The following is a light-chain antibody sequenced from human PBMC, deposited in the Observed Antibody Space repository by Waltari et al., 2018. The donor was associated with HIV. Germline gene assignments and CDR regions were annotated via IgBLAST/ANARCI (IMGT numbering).Light chain of an antibody. CDR1: QSVSSN. CDR3: QQYNNWPRT. V-gene: IGKV3-15*01. J-gene: IGKJ2*01. CDR2: GAS. Sequence: EIVMTQSPATLSVSPGERATLSCRAGQSVSSNLAWYQQNPGQAPRLLIYGASTRATGIPARFSGSGSGTEFTLTISSLQSEDFAVYYCQQYNNWPRTFGQGTKLEIK.